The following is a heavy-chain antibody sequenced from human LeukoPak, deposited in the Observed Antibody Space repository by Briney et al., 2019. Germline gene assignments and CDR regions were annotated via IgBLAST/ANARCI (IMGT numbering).Heavy chain of an antibody. Sequence: GGSLRLSCAASGFTFSNCNMNWVRQAPGKAMEWVSSITSSGTYIFYADSVKGRFTISRDNAKNSLYLQMNSLRAEDTAVYYCARDNYYCYMDVWGKGTTVTISS. V-gene: IGHV3-21*01. CDR1: GFTFSNCN. CDR3: ARDNYYCYMDV. CDR2: ITSSGTYI. J-gene: IGHJ6*03.